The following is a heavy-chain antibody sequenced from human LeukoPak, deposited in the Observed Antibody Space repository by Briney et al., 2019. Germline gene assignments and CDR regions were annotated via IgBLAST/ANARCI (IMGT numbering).Heavy chain of an antibody. J-gene: IGHJ3*02. D-gene: IGHD6-13*01. CDR2: INPNSGGT. CDR3: ARERLIAAAVDAFDI. V-gene: IGHV1-2*02. CDR1: GYTFTGYY. Sequence: ASVKVSCKASGYTFTGYYMHWVRQAPGQGLEWMGWINPNSGGTNYAQKFQGRVTMTRDTSISTAYMELSRLRSDDTAVYYCARERLIAAAVDAFDIWGQGTVVTVSS.